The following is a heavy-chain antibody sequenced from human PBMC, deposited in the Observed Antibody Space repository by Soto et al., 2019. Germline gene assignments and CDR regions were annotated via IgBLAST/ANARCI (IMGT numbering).Heavy chain of an antibody. D-gene: IGHD3-22*01. J-gene: IGHJ4*02. CDR2: IATTGAT. Sequence: EVQLLESGGGFVQPGGSLRLSCAASGFTFSSYAMNWVRQAPGKGPEWVSHIATTGATYYADSVKGRFTISRDTSKNTLFLQMNSLRAEDTAVYYCARGGYYDSSGYYYPVDYWGQGTLVTVSS. CDR3: ARGGYYDSSGYYYPVDY. V-gene: IGHV3-23*01. CDR1: GFTFSSYA.